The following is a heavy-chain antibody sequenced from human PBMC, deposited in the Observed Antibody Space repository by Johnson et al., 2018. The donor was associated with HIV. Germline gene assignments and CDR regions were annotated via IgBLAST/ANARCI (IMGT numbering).Heavy chain of an antibody. J-gene: IGHJ3*02. CDR2: ISYDGSNK. V-gene: IGHV3-30*04. Sequence: QVQLVESGGGLVKPGGSLRLSCAASGFTFSSYAMHWVRQAPGKGLEWVAVISYDGSNKYFADSVKGRFTISSDNSKNTLYLQMNSLRAEDTALYYCAKDIHSGVLLWFRDLRGAFDIWGQGTMVTVSS. CDR3: AKDIHSGVLLWFRDLRGAFDI. CDR1: GFTFSSYA. D-gene: IGHD3-10*01.